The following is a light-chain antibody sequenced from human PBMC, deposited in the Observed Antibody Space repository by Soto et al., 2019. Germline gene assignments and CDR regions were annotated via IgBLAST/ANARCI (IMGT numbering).Light chain of an antibody. CDR3: SSYTSSSPVV. CDR2: DVT. V-gene: IGLV2-14*01. Sequence: QSALTQPASVSGSPGQSITISCTGTSSDVGGYKYVSWYQQYPGKAPKLMIYDVTYRPSGVSNRFSASKSGNTASLTISGLQAEDEADYYCSSYTSSSPVVFGGGTKLTVL. CDR1: SSDVGGYKY. J-gene: IGLJ2*01.